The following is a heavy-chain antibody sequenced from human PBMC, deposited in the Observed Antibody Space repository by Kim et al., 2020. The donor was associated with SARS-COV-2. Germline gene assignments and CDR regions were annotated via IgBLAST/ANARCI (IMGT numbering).Heavy chain of an antibody. J-gene: IGHJ6*02. V-gene: IGHV3-11*03. Sequence: GGSLRLSCAASGFTFSDYYMSWIRQAPGKGLGWVSYISSSSSYTNYADSVKGRFTISRDNAKNSLYLQMNSLRAEDTAVYYCARKSHRYYYGMDVWGQGTTVTVSS. CDR1: GFTFSDYY. CDR2: ISSSSSYT. CDR3: ARKSHRYYYGMDV.